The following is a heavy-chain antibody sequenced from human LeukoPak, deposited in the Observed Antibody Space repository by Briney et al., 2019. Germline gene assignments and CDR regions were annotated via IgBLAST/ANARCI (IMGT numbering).Heavy chain of an antibody. CDR3: AKGEGNLFSGYRLGH. D-gene: IGHD5-12*01. J-gene: IGHJ4*02. CDR2: ISGSGGST. CDR1: GFTFSSYA. Sequence: QTGGSLRLSCAASGFTFSSYAMSWVRQAPGKGLERVSAISGSGGSTYYADSVKGRFTISRDNSKNTLCLQMNSLRAEDTAVYYCAKGEGNLFSGYRLGHWGQGTLVTVSS. V-gene: IGHV3-23*01.